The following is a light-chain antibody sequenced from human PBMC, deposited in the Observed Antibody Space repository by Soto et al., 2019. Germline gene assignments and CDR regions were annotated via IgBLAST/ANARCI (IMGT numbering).Light chain of an antibody. J-gene: IGKJ5*01. Sequence: DIQMTQSPSSLSASVGDRVTITCRASQGISNYLAWYQQKPGKVPNLLIYAASTLQSGVPSRFRGSGSGTDFTFTISRLQPEDIATYYCKQYENLPTFGQGKRLEIK. CDR2: AAS. CDR1: QGISNY. CDR3: KQYENLPT. V-gene: IGKV1-27*01.